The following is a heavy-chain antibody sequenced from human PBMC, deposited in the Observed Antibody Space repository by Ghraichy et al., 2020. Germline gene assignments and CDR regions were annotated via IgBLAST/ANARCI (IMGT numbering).Heavy chain of an antibody. D-gene: IGHD3-9*01. J-gene: IGHJ4*02. CDR1: GGSFSGYY. CDR2: INHSGST. V-gene: IGHV4-34*01. Sequence: SETLSLTCAVYGGSFSGYYWSRIRQPPGKGLEWIGEINHSGSTNYNPSLKSRVTISVDTSKNQFSLKLSSVTAADTAVYYCAREGSNVLRYFDWLHPNFDYWGQGTLVTVSS. CDR3: AREGSNVLRYFDWLHPNFDY.